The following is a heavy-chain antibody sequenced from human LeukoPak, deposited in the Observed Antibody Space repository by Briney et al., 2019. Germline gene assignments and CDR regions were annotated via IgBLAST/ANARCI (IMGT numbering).Heavy chain of an antibody. V-gene: IGHV3-23*01. CDR1: GFTFSSYA. Sequence: SGGSLRLSCAASGFTFSSYAMSWVRQAPGKGLEWASVICGSGGSTYYADSVKGRFTIPRDNSKNTLYLQMNSLRAEDTAIYYCAKDITMVRGVTPDAFDSWGQGTMVTVSS. CDR3: AKDITMVRGVTPDAFDS. J-gene: IGHJ3*02. D-gene: IGHD3-10*01. CDR2: ICGSGGST.